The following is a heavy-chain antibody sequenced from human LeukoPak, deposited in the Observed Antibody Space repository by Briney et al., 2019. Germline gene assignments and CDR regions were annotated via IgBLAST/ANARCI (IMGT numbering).Heavy chain of an antibody. Sequence: GGSLRLSSAASGFTFSSYWMSWVRQAPGKGLEWVANIKQDGSEKYYVDSVKGRFTISRDNAKNSLYLQMNSLRAEDTAVYYCARERMSGPYYFDYWGQGTLVTVSS. CDR3: ARERMSGPYYFDY. D-gene: IGHD1-14*01. CDR1: GFTFSSYW. CDR2: IKQDGSEK. V-gene: IGHV3-7*01. J-gene: IGHJ4*02.